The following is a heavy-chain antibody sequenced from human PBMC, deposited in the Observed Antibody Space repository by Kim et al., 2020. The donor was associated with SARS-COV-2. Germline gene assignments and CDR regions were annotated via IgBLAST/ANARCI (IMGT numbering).Heavy chain of an antibody. V-gene: IGHV1-69*13. Sequence: SVKVSCKASGGTFSSYAISWVRQAPGQGLEWMGGIIPIFGTANYAQKFQGRVTITADESTSTAYMELSSLRSEDTAVYYCARVVTIFGVVITYWYFDLWGRGTLVTVSS. D-gene: IGHD3-3*01. CDR3: ARVVTIFGVVITYWYFDL. CDR1: GGTFSSYA. J-gene: IGHJ2*01. CDR2: IIPIFGTA.